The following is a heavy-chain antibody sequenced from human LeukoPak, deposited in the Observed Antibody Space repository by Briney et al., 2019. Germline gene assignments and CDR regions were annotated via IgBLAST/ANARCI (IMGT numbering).Heavy chain of an antibody. CDR3: AHIARYRGNDY. V-gene: IGHV3-48*01. CDR1: GFTFSSYS. J-gene: IGHJ4*02. D-gene: IGHD3-16*02. Sequence: GGSLRLSCAASGFTFSSYSMNWVRQAPGKGLEWVSYISSSSSTIYYADSVKGRFTISRDNAKNSLYLQMNSLRAEDTAVYYCAHIARYRGNDYRGQGTLVTVSS. CDR2: ISSSSSTI.